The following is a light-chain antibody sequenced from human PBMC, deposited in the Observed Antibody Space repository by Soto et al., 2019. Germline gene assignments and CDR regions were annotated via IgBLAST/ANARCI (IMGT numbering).Light chain of an antibody. J-gene: IGLJ2*01. CDR1: SSDVGAYNY. V-gene: IGLV2-11*01. CDR3: CSYAGSYTFVI. Sequence: QSALTQPRSVSGSPGQSVTISCTGTSSDVGAYNYVSWYQHRPGTAPKLILYDVTKRPSGVPERFSGSRSGNTASLSISGLQPDDEADYHCCSYAGSYTFVIFGGGTKVTVL. CDR2: DVT.